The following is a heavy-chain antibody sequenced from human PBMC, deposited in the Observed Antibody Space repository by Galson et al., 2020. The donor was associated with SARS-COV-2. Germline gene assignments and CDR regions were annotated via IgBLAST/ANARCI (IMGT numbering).Heavy chain of an antibody. CDR2: INPHTGGT. V-gene: IGHV1-2*02. J-gene: IGHJ6*02. D-gene: IGHD4-17*01. Sequence: ASVKVSCKTSGYTFTGYHMHWVRQAPGQGLEWMGWINPHTGGTNYAQKFQGRVTMSTDTSISTAYMELRRLTLDDTSVYFCAREWVWRSTVPPSHGMDVWGPGTAVTVSS. CDR1: GYTFTGYH. CDR3: AREWVWRSTVPPSHGMDV.